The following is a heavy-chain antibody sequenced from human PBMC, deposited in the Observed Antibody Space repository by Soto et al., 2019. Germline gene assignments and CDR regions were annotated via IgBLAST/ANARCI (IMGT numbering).Heavy chain of an antibody. D-gene: IGHD4-17*01. Sequence: QVHLVQSGAEVKKPGSSVKVSCKASGGTFSRHTISWVRQAPGQGLEWMGRIIPILDFTNYAQKFQSRVTITADRSTSTAYMELSSLRSEDTAMYYCARDRDYGDYVGYFDPWGQGILVTVSS. V-gene: IGHV1-69*08. J-gene: IGHJ5*02. CDR1: GGTFSRHT. CDR3: ARDRDYGDYVGYFDP. CDR2: IIPILDFT.